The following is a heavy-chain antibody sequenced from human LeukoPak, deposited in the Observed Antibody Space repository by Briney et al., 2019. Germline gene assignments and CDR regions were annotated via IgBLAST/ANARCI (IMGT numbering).Heavy chain of an antibody. J-gene: IGHJ5*02. V-gene: IGHV1-69*05. Sequence: ASVKVSCKASGVTFSSYAISWVRQAPGQGLEWMGRIIPIFGTANYAQKFQGRVTITTDESTSTAYMELSSLRSEDTAVYYCARDPRRRSGYHELQWFDPWGQGTLVTVSS. CDR2: IIPIFGTA. CDR1: GVTFSSYA. CDR3: ARDPRRRSGYHELQWFDP. D-gene: IGHD3-22*01.